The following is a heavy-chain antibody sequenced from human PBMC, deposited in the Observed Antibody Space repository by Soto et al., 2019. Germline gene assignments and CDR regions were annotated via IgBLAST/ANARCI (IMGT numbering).Heavy chain of an antibody. J-gene: IGHJ6*02. Sequence: QVQLQESGPGLVKPSETLSLTCTVSGGSISSYYWSWIRQPPGKGLEWIGYIYYSGSTNYNPSLKSRVTTSVDTTKNQFSLKLSSVTAADTAVYYCAGWVAGPYGMDVWGQGTTVTVSS. CDR1: GGSISSYY. CDR2: IYYSGST. D-gene: IGHD2-15*01. CDR3: AGWVAGPYGMDV. V-gene: IGHV4-59*08.